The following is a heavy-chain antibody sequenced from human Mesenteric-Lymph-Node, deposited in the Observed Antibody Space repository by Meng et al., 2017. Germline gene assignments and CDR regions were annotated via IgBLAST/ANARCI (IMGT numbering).Heavy chain of an antibody. CDR1: GCSNSSSVSY. CDR2: IYHSGST. CDR3: ARRRGGSGRDC. V-gene: IGHV4-39*01. Sequence: LHRQYACPRLFKPSVSMSLIRTFSGCSNSSSVSYWDWFRQPPGKGLEWIGAIYHSGSTSNSPSLQSRVTMFVYTSKNQFSLMLTSVTATDTAVYYCARRRGGSGRDCWGQGTLVTVSS. D-gene: IGHD3-10*01. J-gene: IGHJ4*02.